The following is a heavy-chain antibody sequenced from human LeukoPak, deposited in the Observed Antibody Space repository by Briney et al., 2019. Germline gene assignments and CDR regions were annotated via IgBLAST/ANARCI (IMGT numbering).Heavy chain of an antibody. CDR3: ARYIPLLYAFDI. CDR1: GYTFTGYY. CDR2: INPNSGGT. Sequence: ASVKVSCKASGYTFTGYYMHWVRQAPGQGLEWMGWINPNSGGTNYAQKFQGRVTMTRDTSISTAYMELSRLRSDDTAVYYCARYIPLLYAFDIWGQGTMVTVSS. J-gene: IGHJ3*02. V-gene: IGHV1-2*02.